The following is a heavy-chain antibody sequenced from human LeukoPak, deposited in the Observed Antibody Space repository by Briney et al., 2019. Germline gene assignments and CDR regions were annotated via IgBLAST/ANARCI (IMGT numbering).Heavy chain of an antibody. J-gene: IGHJ4*02. V-gene: IGHV1-69*04. CDR3: ARSGSYIPYFDY. CDR2: IIPILGIA. CDR1: GGTFSSYA. Sequence: SVKVSCKASGGTFSSYAISWVRQAPGQGLERMGRIIPILGIANYAQKFQGRVTITADKSTSTAYMELSSLRSEDTAVYYCARSGSYIPYFDYWGQGTLVTVSS. D-gene: IGHD3-10*01.